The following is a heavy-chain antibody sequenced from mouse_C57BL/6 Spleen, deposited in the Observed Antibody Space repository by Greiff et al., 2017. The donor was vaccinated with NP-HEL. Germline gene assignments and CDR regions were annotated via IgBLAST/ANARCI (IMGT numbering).Heavy chain of an antibody. CDR1: GYTFTEYT. CDR2: FYPGSGSI. V-gene: IGHV1-62-2*01. J-gene: IGHJ2*01. D-gene: IGHD1-1*01. CDR3: ARHEFYYYGSSHYFDY. Sequence: VQLQQSGAELVKPGASVKLSCKASGYTFTEYTIHWVKQRSGQGLEWIGWFYPGSGSIKYNEKFKDKATLTADKSSSTVYMELSILTSEDSAVYFCARHEFYYYGSSHYFDYWGQGTTLTVSS.